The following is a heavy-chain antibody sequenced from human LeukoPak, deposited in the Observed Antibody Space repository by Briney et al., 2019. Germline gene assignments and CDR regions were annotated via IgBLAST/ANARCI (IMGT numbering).Heavy chain of an antibody. Sequence: NPSETLSLTCTVSGGSISSYYWSWIRQPPGKGLEWIGFIYYSGSTNYNPSLKSRVTISLDTSKNQFSLKLSSVTAADTAVYYCAREIFRGYDSSVKWFDPWGQGTLVTVSS. J-gene: IGHJ5*02. CDR2: IYYSGST. CDR3: AREIFRGYDSSVKWFDP. CDR1: GGSISSYY. V-gene: IGHV4-59*01. D-gene: IGHD5-12*01.